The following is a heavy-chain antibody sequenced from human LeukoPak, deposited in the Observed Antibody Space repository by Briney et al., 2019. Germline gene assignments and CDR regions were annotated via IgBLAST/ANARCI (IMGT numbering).Heavy chain of an antibody. CDR1: GYTFTSYD. V-gene: IGHV1-8*01. D-gene: IGHD3-22*01. J-gene: IGHJ4*02. Sequence: ASVKVSCKASGYTFTSYDINWVRQATGQGLEWMGWMNPNSGNTGYAQKFQGRVTMTRNTSISTAYMELSSLRSEDTAVYYCARIPYDMGDATDYWGQGTLVTVSS. CDR3: ARIPYDMGDATDY. CDR2: MNPNSGNT.